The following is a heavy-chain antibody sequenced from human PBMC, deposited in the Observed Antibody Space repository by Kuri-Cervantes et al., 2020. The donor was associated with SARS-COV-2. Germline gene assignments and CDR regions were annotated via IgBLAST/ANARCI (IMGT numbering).Heavy chain of an antibody. CDR2: INPNSGGT. D-gene: IGHD4-17*01. CDR3: ARVRFGDYEIDY. V-gene: IGHV1-2*02. CDR1: GYTFTGYY. J-gene: IGHJ4*02. Sequence: SVKVSCKASGYTFTGYYMHWVRQALGQGLEWMGWINPNSGGTNYAQQFQGRVTMTRDTSISTAYMELSRLTSDDTAVYYCARVRFGDYEIDYWGQGTLVTVSS.